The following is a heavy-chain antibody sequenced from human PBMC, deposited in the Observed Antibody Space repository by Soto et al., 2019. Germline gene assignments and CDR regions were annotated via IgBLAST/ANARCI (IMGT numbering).Heavy chain of an antibody. CDR2: IKSKPDGGTI. Sequence: LRLSCAGSGFTFSNAWMSWVRQAPGKGLEWVGRIKSKPDGGTIDYPAPVEGRFSISRDDSKNTVYLQMNSLKTEDTAVYYCATGWYFDFWGRGTLVTVSS. V-gene: IGHV3-15*01. J-gene: IGHJ2*01. CDR3: ATGWYFDF. CDR1: GFTFSNAW.